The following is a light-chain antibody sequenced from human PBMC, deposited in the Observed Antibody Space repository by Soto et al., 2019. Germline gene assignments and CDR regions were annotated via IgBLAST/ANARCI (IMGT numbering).Light chain of an antibody. CDR3: QQYNSYSYT. CDR1: QSIGGW. Sequence: IQMTQAPSTLSASVGDRVAITCRASQSIGGWLAWYQQKPGKAPKLLIYKASNLESGVPSRFSGSGSGTEFTLTISSLQPDDFATYYCQQYNSYSYTFGQGTKVDIK. J-gene: IGKJ2*01. CDR2: KAS. V-gene: IGKV1-5*03.